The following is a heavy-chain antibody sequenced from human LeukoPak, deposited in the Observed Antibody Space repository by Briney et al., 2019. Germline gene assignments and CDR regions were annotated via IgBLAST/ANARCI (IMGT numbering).Heavy chain of an antibody. Sequence: GGSLRLSCAASGFTFSSYGMHWVRQAPGKGLEWVAVIWYDGSNKYYADSVKGRFTISRDNAKNSLYLQMNSLRAEDTAVYYCARDRYYYDSSGYYYFDNWGQGTLVTVSS. D-gene: IGHD3-22*01. J-gene: IGHJ4*02. CDR3: ARDRYYYDSSGYYYFDN. CDR1: GFTFSSYG. V-gene: IGHV3-33*01. CDR2: IWYDGSNK.